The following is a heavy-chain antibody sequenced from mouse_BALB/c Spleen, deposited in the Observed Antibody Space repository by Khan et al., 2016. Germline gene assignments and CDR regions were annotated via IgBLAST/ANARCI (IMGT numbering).Heavy chain of an antibody. V-gene: IGHV3-2*02. J-gene: IGHJ2*01. Sequence: EVQLQESGPGLVKPSQSLSLTCTVTGYSITSDYAWNWIRQFPGNKLEWMGYISYSDSTNYNPSLKSRISITRDTSKNQFFLQLNSVTTEDTATDYCARGMITTFDYWGQGTTLTVSS. CDR1: GYSITSDYA. D-gene: IGHD2-4*01. CDR3: ARGMITTFDY. CDR2: ISYSDST.